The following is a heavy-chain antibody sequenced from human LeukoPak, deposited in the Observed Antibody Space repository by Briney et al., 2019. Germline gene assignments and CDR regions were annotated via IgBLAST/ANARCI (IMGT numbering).Heavy chain of an antibody. CDR3: ARASGSYCD. CDR2: INYSGTT. Sequence: SSETLSLTCSVSGGSISSSSYYWGWIRQPPGKGLEWIATINYSGTTHYNPSLKSRVTISVDTSKNQFSLKLSSVTAADTAVYYCARASGSYCDWGQGTLVTVSS. CDR1: GGSISSSSYY. D-gene: IGHD1-26*01. V-gene: IGHV4-39*07. J-gene: IGHJ4*02.